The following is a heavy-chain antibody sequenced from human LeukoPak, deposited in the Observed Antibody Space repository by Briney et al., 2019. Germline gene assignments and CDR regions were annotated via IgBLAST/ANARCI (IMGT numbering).Heavy chain of an antibody. CDR2: ISAYNHNA. D-gene: IGHD2-2*01. CDR3: ARSYCSSTSCPGSRFDP. CDR1: GYTFTSYG. Sequence: ASVKVSCKASGYTFTSYGISWVRQAPGQGLQRMGWISAYNHNANYAQKFQGRVSMTTDTSTSTAYMELRNLRSDGTAVYYCARSYCSSTSCPGSRFDPWGQGTLVSVSS. V-gene: IGHV1-18*01. J-gene: IGHJ5*02.